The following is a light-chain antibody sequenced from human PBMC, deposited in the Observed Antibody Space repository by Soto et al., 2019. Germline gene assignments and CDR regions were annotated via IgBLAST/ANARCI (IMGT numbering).Light chain of an antibody. Sequence: EILFAQSPITLSLSPGETPTLACRAIESHSSGYLAWYQQKTGQAPRILLYGASTRATGVPHRVSGSGSGTEFTLTISRLEHEDHVVYYCQQYGNSPPKTFGQGTKVDIK. CDR3: QQYGNSPPKT. CDR1: ESHSSGY. J-gene: IGKJ1*01. V-gene: IGKV3-20*01. CDR2: GAS.